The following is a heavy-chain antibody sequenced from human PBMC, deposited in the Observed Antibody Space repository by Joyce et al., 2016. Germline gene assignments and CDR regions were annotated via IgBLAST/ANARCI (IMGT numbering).Heavy chain of an antibody. J-gene: IGHJ4*02. Sequence: QLQLQESGPGLVKSSETLSLTCTVSGGSISSSCYYWGWIRQPPGKGLEWIGTIYYTESTYYNASLKSRVSVSIDTSENQFSLKLSSVTAADTAVYFCARSGRYDLGYFDSWGQGTLVTVSS. D-gene: IGHD3-3*01. CDR2: IYYTEST. CDR3: ARSGRYDLGYFDS. V-gene: IGHV4-39*01. CDR1: GGSISSSCYY.